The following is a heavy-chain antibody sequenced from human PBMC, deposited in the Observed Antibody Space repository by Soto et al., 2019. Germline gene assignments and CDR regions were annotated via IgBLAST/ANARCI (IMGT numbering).Heavy chain of an antibody. J-gene: IGHJ5*02. CDR1: GASISSYY. Sequence: SETLSLTCTVSGASISSYYWTWIRQPPGKGLEWIGYIYHSGITGSTNYNPSPKSRVTISVDTSKDQFSLILSSVTAADTAVYYCAGFSSSSLVDWFDPWGQGTLVTVSS. D-gene: IGHD6-6*01. V-gene: IGHV4-59*01. CDR2: IYHSGITGST. CDR3: AGFSSSSLVDWFDP.